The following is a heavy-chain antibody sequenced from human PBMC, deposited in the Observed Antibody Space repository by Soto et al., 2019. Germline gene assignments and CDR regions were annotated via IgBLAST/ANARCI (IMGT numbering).Heavy chain of an antibody. CDR1: GGSISSYY. D-gene: IGHD6-13*01. CDR2: IYYSGST. V-gene: IGHV4-59*08. Sequence: SETLSLTCTVSGGSISSYYWSWIRQPPGKGLEWIGYIYYSGSTNYNPSLKSRVTMSVDTSKSQVSLKLTSVTAADTAMYYCARPKTIGAADGKGWFYPWGQGTLVTVSS. J-gene: IGHJ5*02. CDR3: ARPKTIGAADGKGWFYP.